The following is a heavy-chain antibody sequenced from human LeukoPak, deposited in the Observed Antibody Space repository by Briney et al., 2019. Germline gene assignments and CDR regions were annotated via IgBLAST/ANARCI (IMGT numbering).Heavy chain of an antibody. V-gene: IGHV4-59*01. CDR2: NYSRGTT. CDR1: GGSITTYY. D-gene: IGHD6-13*01. J-gene: IGHJ4*02. Sequence: SETLSLTRSVSGGSITTYYWSWIRQPPGKGMEWIGYNYSRGTTNYNPSLKSRVTISVDRSKNQFSLSLTSVTAADTAVYHCARERASAGPHFEHWGRGILVTVSS. CDR3: ARERASAGPHFEH.